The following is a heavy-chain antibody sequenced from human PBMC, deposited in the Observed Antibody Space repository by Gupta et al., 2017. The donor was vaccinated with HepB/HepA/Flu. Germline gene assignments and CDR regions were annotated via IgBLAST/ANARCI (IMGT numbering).Heavy chain of an antibody. CDR1: GFMFNSYA. J-gene: IGHJ4*02. CDR3: AKDRSYCSGGSCYFDY. CDR2: ISYSGEEI. V-gene: IGHV3-23*01. D-gene: IGHD2-15*01. Sequence: EVQLLASGGGLVQPGGSLRLSCAASGFMFNSYAMTWVRQAPGKGLEWVSGISYSGEEIYYADPVKGRFTISRDNSKNMLHLQMNSLRAEDTAIYYCAKDRSYCSGGSCYFDYCGQGTQVTVSS.